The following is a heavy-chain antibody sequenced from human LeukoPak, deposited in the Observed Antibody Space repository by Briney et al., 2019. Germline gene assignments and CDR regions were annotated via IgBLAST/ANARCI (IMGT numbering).Heavy chain of an antibody. CDR1: GGSISSSSYY. Sequence: SETLSLTCTVSGGSISSSSYYWGWIRQPPGKGLEWIGSIYYSGSTYYNPSLKSRVTISVDTSKNQFSLKLSSVTAADTAVYYCARDPRRGRDAFDIWGQGTMVTVSS. V-gene: IGHV4-39*07. D-gene: IGHD3-16*01. CDR3: ARDPRRGRDAFDI. CDR2: IYYSGST. J-gene: IGHJ3*02.